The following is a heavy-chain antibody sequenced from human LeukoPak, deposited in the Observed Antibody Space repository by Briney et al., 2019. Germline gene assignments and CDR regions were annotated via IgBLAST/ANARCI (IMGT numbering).Heavy chain of an antibody. J-gene: IGHJ4*02. V-gene: IGHV4-39*07. Sequence: SETLSLTCTVSGGSISSSSYYWGWIRQPPGKGLEWIGSIYYSGSTYYNPSLKSRVTISVDTSKNQFSLKLSSVTAADTAVYYCARDRAAAGLRVRYFDYWGQGTLVTVSS. D-gene: IGHD6-13*01. CDR3: ARDRAAAGLRVRYFDY. CDR1: GGSISSSSYY. CDR2: IYYSGST.